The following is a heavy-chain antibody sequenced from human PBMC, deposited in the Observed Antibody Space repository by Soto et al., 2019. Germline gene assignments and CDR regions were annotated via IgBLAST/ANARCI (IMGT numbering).Heavy chain of an antibody. Sequence: QLHLVQSGAVVKKPGASVTVSCSASGYPVTAYYMHWVRQAPGRGLEWMGGINPATGAAKYTQTFQGRVTMARDTSTSTVFMELSGPTSEDTAVFYCARGGGVGVAGSAAFDMWGQGTLVTVSS. CDR2: INPATGAA. CDR1: GYPVTAYY. V-gene: IGHV1-2*02. J-gene: IGHJ3*02. D-gene: IGHD3-3*01. CDR3: ARGGGVGVAGSAAFDM.